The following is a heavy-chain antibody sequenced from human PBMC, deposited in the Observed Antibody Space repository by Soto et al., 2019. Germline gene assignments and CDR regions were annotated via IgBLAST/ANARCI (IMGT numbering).Heavy chain of an antibody. Sequence: SETLSLTCTVSGGSISSSSYYWGWIRQPPGKGLEWIGSIYYSGSTYYNPSLKSRVTISVDTSKNQFSLKLSSVTAADTAVYYCARTDPAPDYGDYAYYYYYMDVWGKGTTVTVSS. J-gene: IGHJ6*03. D-gene: IGHD4-17*01. V-gene: IGHV4-39*01. CDR3: ARTDPAPDYGDYAYYYYYMDV. CDR1: GGSISSSSYY. CDR2: IYYSGST.